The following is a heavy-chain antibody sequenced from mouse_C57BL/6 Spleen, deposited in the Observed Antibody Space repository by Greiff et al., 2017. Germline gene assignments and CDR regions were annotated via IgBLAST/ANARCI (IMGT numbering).Heavy chain of an antibody. D-gene: IGHD2-3*01. V-gene: IGHV5-17*01. Sequence: EVKLVESGGGLVKPGGSLKLSCAASGFTFSDYGMHWVRQAPEKGLEWVAYISSGSSTIYYADTVKGRFTISRDNAKNTLFLQMTSLRSEDTAMYYCATYDPRRLSYAMDYWGQGTSVTVSS. CDR2: ISSGSSTI. CDR1: GFTFSDYG. CDR3: ATYDPRRLSYAMDY. J-gene: IGHJ4*01.